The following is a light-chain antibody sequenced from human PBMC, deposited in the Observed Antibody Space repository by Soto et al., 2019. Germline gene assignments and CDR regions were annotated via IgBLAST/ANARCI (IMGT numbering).Light chain of an antibody. CDR1: SSNIGAGYD. V-gene: IGLV1-40*01. Sequence: QSVLTQPPSVSGAPGQRVTISCTGSSSNIGAGYDVHWYQQLPGTAPKLLIYGNSNRPSGVPDRFSGSKSGTSASLAITGLRAEDEADYYCQSYDSSLSGWVXXGGTKXTVL. CDR2: GNS. CDR3: QSYDSSLSGWV. J-gene: IGLJ3*02.